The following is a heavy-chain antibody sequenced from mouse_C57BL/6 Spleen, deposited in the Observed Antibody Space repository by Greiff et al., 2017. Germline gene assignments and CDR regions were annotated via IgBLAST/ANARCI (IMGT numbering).Heavy chain of an antibody. CDR1: GYTFTSYW. CDR3: ARYYGSSDGWYCDV. J-gene: IGHJ1*03. CDR2: IHPNSGST. D-gene: IGHD1-1*01. V-gene: IGHV1-64*01. Sequence: QVQLQQPGAELVKPGASVKLSCKASGYTFTSYWMHWVKQRPGQGLEWIGMIHPNSGSTNYNEKFKSKATLTVDKSSSTAYMQLSRLTSEDSAVYDCARYYGSSDGWYCDVWGTGTTVTVSS.